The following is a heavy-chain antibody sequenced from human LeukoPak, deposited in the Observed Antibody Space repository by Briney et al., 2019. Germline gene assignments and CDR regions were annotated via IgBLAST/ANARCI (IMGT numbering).Heavy chain of an antibody. CDR1: GFPFIEYS. CDR2: IGIDSGNT. V-gene: IGHV3-48*01. CDR3: GTMYSSSWYVLESEYFQH. J-gene: IGHJ1*01. D-gene: IGHD6-13*01. Sequence: GGSLRLSCTASGFPFIEYSMNWVRQAPGKGLEWISYIGIDSGNTKYADSVRGRFTISADKAKNSLYLQMNSLRAEDTAVYYCGTMYSSSWYVLESEYFQHWGQGTLVTVSS.